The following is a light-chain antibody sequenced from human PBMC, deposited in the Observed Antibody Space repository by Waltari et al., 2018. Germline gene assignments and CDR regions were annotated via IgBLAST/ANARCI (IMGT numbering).Light chain of an antibody. V-gene: IGKV3-11*01. Sequence: EIVLTQSPATLSLSPGERATLSCRASQSVSSYLAWYQQKPGQAPRLLIYDASNRATVIPARFSGSGSGTDFTLTISSLEPEDFAVYYCQQRSNWPFITFGQGTRLEIK. CDR2: DAS. CDR3: QQRSNWPFIT. CDR1: QSVSSY. J-gene: IGKJ5*01.